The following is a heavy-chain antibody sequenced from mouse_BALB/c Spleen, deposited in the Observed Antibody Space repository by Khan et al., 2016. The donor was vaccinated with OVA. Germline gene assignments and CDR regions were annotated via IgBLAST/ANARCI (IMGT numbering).Heavy chain of an antibody. CDR3: ARTARIKY. CDR2: ISSSGST. CDR1: GYSITSGYG. Sequence: EVQLVETGPGLVQPSQSLSLTCTVTGYSITSGYGWNWIRQFPGNKLEWMGYISSSGSTNYNPSLKSRISITRATPKNQFFLQLNSVTNEDTATYYCARTARIKYWGQGTTLTVSS. V-gene: IGHV3-2*02. J-gene: IGHJ2*01. D-gene: IGHD1-2*01.